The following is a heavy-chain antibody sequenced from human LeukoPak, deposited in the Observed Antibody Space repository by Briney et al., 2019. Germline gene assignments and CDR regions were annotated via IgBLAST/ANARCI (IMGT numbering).Heavy chain of an antibody. D-gene: IGHD5-12*01. Sequence: ASVKVSCKASGYTFTGYYMHWVRQAPGQGLKWMGWINPNSGGTNYAQKFQGRVTMTRDTSISTAYMELSRLRSDDTAVYYCARLTRGYSGYNFRVGYYYMDVWGKGTTVTISS. J-gene: IGHJ6*03. CDR3: ARLTRGYSGYNFRVGYYYMDV. V-gene: IGHV1-2*02. CDR2: INPNSGGT. CDR1: GYTFTGYY.